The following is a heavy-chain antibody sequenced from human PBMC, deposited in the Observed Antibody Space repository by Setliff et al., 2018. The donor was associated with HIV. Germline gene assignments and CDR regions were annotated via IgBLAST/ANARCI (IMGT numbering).Heavy chain of an antibody. V-gene: IGHV4-34*09. CDR3: VRDRGWDGENAFDV. CDR2: INHSGRT. J-gene: IGHJ3*01. Sequence: SETLSLTCAVYGGSFNDYYWSWIRQPPGKGLQWIGEINHSGRTNYNPSLKSRLTISLDMSKNQFSLKLTSVTAADTAVYFCVRDRGWDGENAFDVWGQGTLVTVSS. CDR1: GGSFNDYY. D-gene: IGHD1-26*01.